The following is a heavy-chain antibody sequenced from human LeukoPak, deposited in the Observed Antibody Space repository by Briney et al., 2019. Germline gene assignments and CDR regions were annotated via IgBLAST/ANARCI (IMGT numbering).Heavy chain of an antibody. D-gene: IGHD6-6*01. CDR2: IYHSGST. J-gene: IGHJ4*02. V-gene: IGHV4-30-2*01. CDR3: AREGGIAARPPDY. Sequence: SETLSLTCTVSGGSISSGGYYWSWIRQPPGKGLEWIGYIYHSGSTYYNPSLKSRVTISVDRSKNQFSLKLSSVTAADTAVYYCAREGGIAARPPDYWGQGTLVTVSS. CDR1: GGSISSGGYY.